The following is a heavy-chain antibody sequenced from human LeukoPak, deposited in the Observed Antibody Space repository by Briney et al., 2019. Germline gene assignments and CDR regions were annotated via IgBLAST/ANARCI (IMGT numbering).Heavy chain of an antibody. CDR3: ATYGSSGYSDY. J-gene: IGHJ4*02. D-gene: IGHD3-22*01. CDR2: IGSSGGST. CDR1: GFTFGHYA. Sequence: GESLRLSCAASGFTFGHYAMNWVRQAPGKGLDWVSSIGSSGGSTYYADSVKGRFTISRDNPKNTLYLQMSSLRAEDTAVYYCATYGSSGYSDYWGQGTLVTVSS. V-gene: IGHV3-23*01.